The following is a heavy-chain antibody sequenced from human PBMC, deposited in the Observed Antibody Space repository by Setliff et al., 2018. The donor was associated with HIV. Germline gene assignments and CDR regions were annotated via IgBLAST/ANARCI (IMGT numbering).Heavy chain of an antibody. Sequence: SETLSLTCTVSGDSITNSMHYWSWIRQPPGKGLEFIGSIHYNDGKTYYNAALRSRVTISADTSKNQFSLKMTSVTAADTALYYCSNWNTTIDEDAWGQGTLVTVSS. J-gene: IGHJ5*02. CDR2: IHYNDGKT. CDR3: SNWNTTIDEDA. D-gene: IGHD5-18*01. CDR1: GDSITNSMHY. V-gene: IGHV4-39*01.